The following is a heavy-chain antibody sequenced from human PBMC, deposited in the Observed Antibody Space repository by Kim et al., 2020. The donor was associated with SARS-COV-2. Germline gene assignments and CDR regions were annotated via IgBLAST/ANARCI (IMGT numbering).Heavy chain of an antibody. Sequence: SGPTLVNPTQTLTLTCTFSGFSLSTSGMCVSWIRQPPGKALEWLALIDWDDDKYYSTSLKTRLTISKDTSKNQVVLTMTNMDPVDTATYYCARTTMYSSHNNWFDPWGQGTLVTVSS. CDR3: ARTTMYSSHNNWFDP. D-gene: IGHD6-19*01. V-gene: IGHV2-70*01. J-gene: IGHJ5*02. CDR1: GFSLSTSGMC. CDR2: IDWDDDK.